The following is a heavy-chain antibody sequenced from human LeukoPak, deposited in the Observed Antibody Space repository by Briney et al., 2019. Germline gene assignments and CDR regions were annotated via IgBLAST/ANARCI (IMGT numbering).Heavy chain of an antibody. V-gene: IGHV4-59*12. Sequence: PSETLSLTCTVSDDSISDYYRGWIRQPPGKGLEWIGYFYNSGRSTYNPSLKSRVTISVDTSKNQFSLKLSSVTAADTAVYYCARRTAAAGFFDYWGQGTLVTVSS. J-gene: IGHJ4*02. CDR2: FYNSGRS. CDR3: ARRTAAAGFFDY. CDR1: DDSISDYY. D-gene: IGHD6-13*01.